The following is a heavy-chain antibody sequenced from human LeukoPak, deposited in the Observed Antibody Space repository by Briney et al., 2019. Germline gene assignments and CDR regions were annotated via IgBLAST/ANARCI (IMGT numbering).Heavy chain of an antibody. V-gene: IGHV4-4*02. CDR1: GGSISNTNW. J-gene: IGHJ4*02. CDR2: ISLTGLT. D-gene: IGHD2-8*01. Sequence: SETLSLTCGVSGGSISNTNWWSWVRQPPGQDMEWIGEISLTGLTHYNPSLESRVTVSLDKSKNQLSLNLTSVTAADTAVYYCSRENGAFSPFGYWGQGTLVTVLS. CDR3: SRENGAFSPFGY.